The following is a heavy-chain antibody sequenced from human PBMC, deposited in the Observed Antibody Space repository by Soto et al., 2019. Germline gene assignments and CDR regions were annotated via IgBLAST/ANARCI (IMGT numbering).Heavy chain of an antibody. D-gene: IGHD5-12*01. CDR3: ADIAMIHTGAY. CDR2: IKTKAEGETK. Sequence: PGGSLRLSCAASGFTFSNAWMIWVRQAPGKGLEWVGRIKTKAEGETKDYAAPVKGGFTISRDDSKNMVYLQMSSLKAEDAGVYFCADIAMIHTGAYWGQGTLVTVSS. CDR1: GFTFSNAW. J-gene: IGHJ4*02. V-gene: IGHV3-15*01.